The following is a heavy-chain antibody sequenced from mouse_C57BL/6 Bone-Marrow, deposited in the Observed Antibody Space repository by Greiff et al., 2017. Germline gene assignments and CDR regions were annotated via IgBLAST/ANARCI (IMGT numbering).Heavy chain of an antibody. CDR2: IHPNSGST. D-gene: IGHD2-12*01. CDR1: GYTFTSYW. V-gene: IGHV1-64*01. J-gene: IGHJ4*01. CDR3: ARTRYDDAMDY. Sequence: VQLQQPGAELVKPGASVKLSCKASGYTFTSYWMHWVKQRPGQGLEWIGMIHPNSGSTNYNEKFKSKATLTVDKSSSTAYMQLSSLTSEDSAVYYCARTRYDDAMDYWGQGTSVTGSS.